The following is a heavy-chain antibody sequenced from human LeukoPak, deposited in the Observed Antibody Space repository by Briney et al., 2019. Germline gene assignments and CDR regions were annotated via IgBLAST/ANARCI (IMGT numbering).Heavy chain of an antibody. CDR2: INHSGST. CDR1: GGSFSDYC. J-gene: IGHJ4*02. D-gene: IGHD3-9*01. V-gene: IGHV4-34*01. CDR3: ARLTADY. Sequence: SETLSLTCAVYGGSFSDYCWSWIRQPPGKGLEWIGEINHSGSTNYNPSLKSRVTISVDTSKNQFSLKLSSVTAADTAVYYCARLTADYWGQGTLVTVSS.